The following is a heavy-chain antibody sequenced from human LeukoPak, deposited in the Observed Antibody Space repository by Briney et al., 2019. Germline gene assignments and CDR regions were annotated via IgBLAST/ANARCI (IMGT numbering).Heavy chain of an antibody. D-gene: IGHD3-22*01. V-gene: IGHV3-23*01. CDR3: AKTNGYYSD. CDR2: ISGSGGTT. CDR1: GFTFSSYG. J-gene: IGHJ4*02. Sequence: GGPLRLSCAASGFTFSSYGINWVRQAPGKGLEWVSGISGSGGTTYYADSVKGRFTISRDNSKNSLSLQVSSLRAEDTAVYYCAKTNGYYSDWGQGTLVTVSS.